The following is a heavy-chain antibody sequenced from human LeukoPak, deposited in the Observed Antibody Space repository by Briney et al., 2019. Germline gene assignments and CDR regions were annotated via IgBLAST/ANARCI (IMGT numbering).Heavy chain of an antibody. CDR1: GGSISSYY. CDR3: ARERNVLLRFGELSRYFVELRWFDP. CDR2: IYTSGST. D-gene: IGHD3-10*01. J-gene: IGHJ5*02. V-gene: IGHV4-4*07. Sequence: SETLSLTCTVSGGSISSYYWSWIRQPAGKGLEWVGRIYTSGSTNYNPSLKSRVTMSVGTSKNQFSLKLSSVTAADTAVYYCARERNVLLRFGELSRYFVELRWFDPWGQGTLVTVSS.